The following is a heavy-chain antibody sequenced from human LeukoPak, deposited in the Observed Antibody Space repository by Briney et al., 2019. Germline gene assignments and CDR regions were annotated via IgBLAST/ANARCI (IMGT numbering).Heavy chain of an antibody. CDR2: ISGSGGST. CDR3: ARSPNIVVVPAAKGMDV. J-gene: IGHJ6*02. CDR1: GFTFSSYA. D-gene: IGHD2-2*01. Sequence: GGSLRLSCAASGFTFSSYAMSWVRQAPGKGLEWVSAISGSGGSTYYADSVKGRFTISRDNPKNTLYLQMNSLRAEDTAVYYCARSPNIVVVPAAKGMDVWGQGTTVTVSS. V-gene: IGHV3-23*01.